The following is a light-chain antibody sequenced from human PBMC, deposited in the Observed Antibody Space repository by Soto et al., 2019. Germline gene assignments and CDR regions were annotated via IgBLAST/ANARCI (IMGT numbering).Light chain of an antibody. CDR1: SSDVGGYNY. J-gene: IGLJ1*01. V-gene: IGLV2-8*01. CDR3: CSYAGSNNYV. Sequence: QSVLTQPPSASGSPGQSVTISCTGTSSDVGGYNYVSWYQQHPGKAPKLMISEVSKRPSGVPDRFSGSKSGNTASLTVSGLHDEDEAYYCCCSYAGSNNYVFGAGTKLTVL. CDR2: EVS.